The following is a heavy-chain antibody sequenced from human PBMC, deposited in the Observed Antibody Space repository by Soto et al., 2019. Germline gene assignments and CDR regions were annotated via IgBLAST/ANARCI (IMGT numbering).Heavy chain of an antibody. D-gene: IGHD4-17*01. CDR3: ARVPPVTTGFDY. CDR1: GFSFSSYA. J-gene: IGHJ4*02. Sequence: GGSLRLSCAASGFSFSSYAMHWVRQAPGKGLEWVAVISYDGSNKYYADSVKGRFTISRDNSKNTLYLQMNSLRAEDTAVYYCARVPPVTTGFDYWGQGTLVTVSS. CDR2: ISYDGSNK. V-gene: IGHV3-30-3*01.